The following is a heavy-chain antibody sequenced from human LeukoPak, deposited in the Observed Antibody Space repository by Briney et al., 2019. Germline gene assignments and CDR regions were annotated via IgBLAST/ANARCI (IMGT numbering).Heavy chain of an antibody. V-gene: IGHV4-39*07. CDR3: ARLPDYYYMDV. CDR2: INHSGST. CDR1: GGSISSSSYY. Sequence: SETLSLTCTVSGGSISSSSYYWGWIRQPPGKGLEWIGEINHSGSTNYNPSLKSRVTISVDTSKNQFSLKLSSVTAADTAVYYCARLPDYYYMDVWGKGTTVTISS. J-gene: IGHJ6*03.